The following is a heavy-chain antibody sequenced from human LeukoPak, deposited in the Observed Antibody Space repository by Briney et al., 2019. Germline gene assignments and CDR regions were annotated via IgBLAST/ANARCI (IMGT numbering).Heavy chain of an antibody. CDR1: GFTFSSYW. Sequence: PGGSLRLSCAASGFTFSSYWMSWVRQAPGKGLEWVANIKQDGSEKYYVDSVKGRFTISRDNAKNSLYLQMNSLRAEDTAVYYCASYGDYVSIDYWGQGTLVTVSS. CDR2: IKQDGSEK. J-gene: IGHJ4*02. V-gene: IGHV3-7*03. D-gene: IGHD4-17*01. CDR3: ASYGDYVSIDY.